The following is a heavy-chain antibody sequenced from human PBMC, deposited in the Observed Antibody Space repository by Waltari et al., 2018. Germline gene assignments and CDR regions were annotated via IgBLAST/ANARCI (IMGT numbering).Heavy chain of an antibody. CDR1: GYIFSNYA. CDR3: AKGIQLWGRGSWYFDD. J-gene: IGHJ4*02. Sequence: QVQLVQSGSELKKPGASVQVSCTASGYIFSNYAMNWVRQAPGQGLEWMGWINTNTGNPTYAQGFTGRFVFSLDTSVSTAYLQISSLKAEDTSVYYCAKGIQLWGRGSWYFDDWGQGTLVTVSS. D-gene: IGHD5-18*01. V-gene: IGHV7-4-1*02. CDR2: INTNTGNP.